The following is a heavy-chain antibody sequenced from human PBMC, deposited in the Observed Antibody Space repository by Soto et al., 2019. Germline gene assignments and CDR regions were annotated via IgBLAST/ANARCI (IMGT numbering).Heavy chain of an antibody. CDR2: ISYDGSNK. V-gene: IGHV3-30*18. Sequence: GGSLRLSCAASGITFSSYGMHWVRQAPGKGLEWVAVISYDGSNKYYADSVKGRFTISRDNSKNTLYLQMNSLRAEDTAVYYCAKDKLDYYGSRGYFDYWGQGTLVTVSS. CDR3: AKDKLDYYGSRGYFDY. D-gene: IGHD3-10*01. J-gene: IGHJ4*02. CDR1: GITFSSYG.